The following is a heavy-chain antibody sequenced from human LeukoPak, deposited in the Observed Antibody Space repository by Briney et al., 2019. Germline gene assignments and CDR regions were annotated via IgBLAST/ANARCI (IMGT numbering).Heavy chain of an antibody. D-gene: IGHD2-8*01. CDR3: ARVGQMYGIPFDY. CDR1: GYSISSGYY. V-gene: IGHV4-38-2*02. Sequence: PSETLSLTCTVSGYSISSGYYWGWIRQPPGKGLEWIGSIYHSGSTYYNPSLKSRVTMSVDTSKNQFSLKLSSVTAADTAVYYCARVGQMYGIPFDYWGQGTLVTVSS. CDR2: IYHSGST. J-gene: IGHJ4*02.